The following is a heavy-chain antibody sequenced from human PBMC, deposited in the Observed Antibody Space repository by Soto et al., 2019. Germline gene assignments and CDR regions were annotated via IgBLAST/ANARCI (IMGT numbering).Heavy chain of an antibody. CDR1: GGSISASSYY. V-gene: IGHV4-39*01. D-gene: IGHD5-12*01. CDR2: MDYSGST. Sequence: QVLLQESGPGLVKPSETLSLTCTVSGGSISASSYYWGWIRQPPGKGLEWIGSMDYSGSTYYNPSLQSRVPISVDTSKNQFSLKLSSLTAADTAVYYCARRQWPRTFDCWGQGTLVTVSS. CDR3: ARRQWPRTFDC. J-gene: IGHJ4*02.